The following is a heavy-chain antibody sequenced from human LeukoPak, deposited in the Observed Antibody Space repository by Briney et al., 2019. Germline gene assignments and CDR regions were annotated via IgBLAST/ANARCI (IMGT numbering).Heavy chain of an antibody. D-gene: IGHD6-19*01. CDR1: GFTVSSDY. CDR3: ASAVAGFRTFDY. V-gene: IGHV3-53*01. CDR2: IYSGGST. J-gene: IGHJ4*02. Sequence: GGSLRLSCAASGFTVSSDYMSWVRQAPGKGLEWVSVIYSGGSTYYADSVKGRFTISRDNSKNTLYLQMNSLRAEDTAVYYCASAVAGFRTFDYWGQGTLVTVSS.